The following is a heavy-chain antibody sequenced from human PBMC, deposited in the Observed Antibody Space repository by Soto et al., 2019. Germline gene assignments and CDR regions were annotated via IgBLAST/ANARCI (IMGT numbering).Heavy chain of an antibody. V-gene: IGHV4-39*07. CDR2: IYYSGTT. J-gene: IGHJ4*02. CDR1: GGSISDDTYY. Sequence: SETLSLTCTVSGGSISDDTYYWGWIRQPPGKGLEWIGRIYYSGTTNYNPSLKSRVTISVDTSKNQFSLKLSSVTAADTAVYYCARESRSWYGSIWDYWGQGTLVTVSS. D-gene: IGHD6-13*01. CDR3: ARESRSWYGSIWDY.